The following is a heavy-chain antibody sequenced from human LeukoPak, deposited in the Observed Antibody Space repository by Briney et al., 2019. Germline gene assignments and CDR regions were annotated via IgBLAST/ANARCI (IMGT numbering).Heavy chain of an antibody. D-gene: IGHD3-16*01. V-gene: IGHV4-39*07. CDR3: ARGQYYVRRYYFDY. CDR2: IYYSGTI. CDR1: GGSIGSSNNY. J-gene: IGHJ4*02. Sequence: PSETLSLTCSVSGGSIGSSNNYWAWIRQPPGKGLEWIGTIYYSGTIYYNPSLKSRVTISVDTSKNQFSLKLSSVTAADTAVYYCARGQYYVRRYYFDYWGQGTLVTVSS.